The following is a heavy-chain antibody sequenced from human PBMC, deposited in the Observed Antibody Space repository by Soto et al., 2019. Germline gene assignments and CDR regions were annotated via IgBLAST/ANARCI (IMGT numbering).Heavy chain of an antibody. J-gene: IGHJ6*02. CDR1: GGTFSSNV. CDR3: ANVPGIAPDGSYRSYGMDV. D-gene: IGHD6-13*01. CDR2: IIPLFNAA. Sequence: QLVQSGADVKKPGSSVKVSCKASGGTFSSNVISWVRQAPGQGLEWMGGIIPLFNAAKYAPKFQGRVKNTADRSTITAYMELRSLTSGDPAVYYCANVPGIAPDGSYRSYGMDVWGQETTVSVSS. V-gene: IGHV1-69*06.